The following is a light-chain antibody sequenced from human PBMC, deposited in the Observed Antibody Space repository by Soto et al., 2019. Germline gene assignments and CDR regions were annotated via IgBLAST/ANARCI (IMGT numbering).Light chain of an antibody. J-gene: IGKJ4*01. CDR3: QQYNNWPLT. CDR1: QSVNNN. CDR2: YAS. V-gene: IGKV3-15*01. Sequence: EIVMTQSPATLSVSPGERATLSCRASQSVNNNLAWYQQKPGQAPRLLISYASSMATGIPARFSGSGSGTEFTLTISSLQSEDFAVYYCQQYNNWPLTFGGGTKVEIK.